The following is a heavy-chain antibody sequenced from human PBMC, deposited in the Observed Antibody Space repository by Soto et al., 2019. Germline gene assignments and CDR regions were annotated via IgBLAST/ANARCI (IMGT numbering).Heavy chain of an antibody. D-gene: IGHD3-10*01. CDR3: GRGLISMVRGATYLLLRRWFEP. V-gene: IGHV4-34*01. CDR1: GGSFSGYY. CDR2: INHSGST. Sequence: PSETLSLTCAVYGGSFSGYYWGWIRQPPGKGLEWIGEINHSGSTNYNPSLKSRVTISVDTSKNQFALKLSSVTAAATAVYYCGRGLISMVRGATYLLLRRWFEPLVQGPLVTVSS. J-gene: IGHJ5*02.